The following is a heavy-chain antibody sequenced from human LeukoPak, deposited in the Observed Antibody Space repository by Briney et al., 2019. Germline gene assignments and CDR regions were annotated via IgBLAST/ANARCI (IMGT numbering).Heavy chain of an antibody. CDR2: IHDRGSD. V-gene: IGHV4-61*01. CDR1: GASITTTNFW. Sequence: SETLSLTCSVSGASITTTNFWWTWIRQSPGRGLEWIGYIHDRGSDKYNPALESRATLSVDTSKNQFSLKLNSVTAADTAVYYCARYGLVEFRNAFQYWGQGILVSVSS. D-gene: IGHD6-6*01. CDR3: ARYGLVEFRNAFQY. J-gene: IGHJ1*01.